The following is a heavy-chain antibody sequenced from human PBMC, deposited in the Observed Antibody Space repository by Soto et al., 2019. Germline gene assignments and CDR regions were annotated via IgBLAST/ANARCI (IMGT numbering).Heavy chain of an antibody. CDR2: LKSKADGGTT. CDR3: ATSPTYSGLHYFNNFDP. V-gene: IGHV3-15*01. Sequence: EVQVVESGGGFVKPGGSLRLSCAASGFTFSNAWMTWVRQAPGKGLEWVARLKSKADGGTTDYAAPVKGRFTISTDDSKKTVYLQMNSLEIEDTAVYYCATSPTYSGLHYFNNFDPWGQGTLVAVSS. CDR1: GFTFSNAW. D-gene: IGHD1-26*01. J-gene: IGHJ5*02.